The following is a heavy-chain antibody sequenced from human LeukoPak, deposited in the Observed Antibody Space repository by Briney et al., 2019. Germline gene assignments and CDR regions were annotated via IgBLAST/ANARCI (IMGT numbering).Heavy chain of an antibody. D-gene: IGHD3-10*01. J-gene: IGHJ4*02. Sequence: SETLSLTCTVSSGSISSYYWSWIRQPPGKGLEWIGYVYYSGSANYNPSLKSRVTISVDTSKNQSSLKLSSVTAADTAVYYCARHEKLGQFDYWGQGTLVTVSS. CDR2: VYYSGSA. CDR3: ARHEKLGQFDY. CDR1: SGSISSYY. V-gene: IGHV4-59*08.